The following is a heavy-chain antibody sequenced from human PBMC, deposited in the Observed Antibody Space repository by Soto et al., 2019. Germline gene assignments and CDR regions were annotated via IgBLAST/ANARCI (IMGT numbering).Heavy chain of an antibody. J-gene: IGHJ6*02. CDR3: ASKLELLGAPGYYYGMDV. Sequence: ASVKVSCKASGYTFTSYDINWVRQATGQGLEWMGWMNPNSGNTGYAQKFQGRVTMTRNTSISTAYMELSSLRSEDTAVYYCASKLELLGAPGYYYGMDVWGQGTTVTVSS. CDR2: MNPNSGNT. V-gene: IGHV1-8*01. D-gene: IGHD1-7*01. CDR1: GYTFTSYD.